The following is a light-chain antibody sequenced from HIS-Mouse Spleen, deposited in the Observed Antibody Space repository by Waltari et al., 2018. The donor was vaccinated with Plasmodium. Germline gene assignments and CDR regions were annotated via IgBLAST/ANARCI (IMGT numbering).Light chain of an antibody. V-gene: IGLV3-1*01. J-gene: IGLJ2*01. CDR1: KLGDKY. CDR2: QDS. Sequence: SYELTQPPSVSVSPGQTASITCSGDKLGDKYSCWYQQKPGQSPVLVIYQDSKRPSGIPELFSGSNSGNKDTLTIGGTQAMDEADYYWQAWDSSTAWVFGGGTKLTVL. CDR3: QAWDSSTAWV.